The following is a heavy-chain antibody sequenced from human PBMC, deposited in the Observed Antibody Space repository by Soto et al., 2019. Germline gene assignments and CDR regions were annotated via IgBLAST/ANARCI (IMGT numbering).Heavy chain of an antibody. CDR2: IYYSGST. J-gene: IGHJ5*02. CDR3: ARTYDSSGYYYGHWFDP. V-gene: IGHV4-39*01. CDR1: GGSISSSSYY. D-gene: IGHD3-22*01. Sequence: ASETLSLTCTVSGGSISSSSYYWGWIRQPPGKGLEWIGSIYYSGSTYYNPSLKSRVTISVDTSKNQFSLKLSSVTAADTAVYYCARTYDSSGYYYGHWFDPWGQGTLVTVSS.